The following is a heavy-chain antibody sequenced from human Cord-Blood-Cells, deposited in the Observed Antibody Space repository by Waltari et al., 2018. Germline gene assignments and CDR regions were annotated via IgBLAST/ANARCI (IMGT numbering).Heavy chain of an antibody. D-gene: IGHD6-13*01. CDR2: IYYSGST. CDR3: ARGSGLEQLVLDY. V-gene: IGHV4-31*03. J-gene: IGHJ4*02. CDR1: GGSISSGGYY. Sequence: QTLSLTCTVSGGSISSGGYYWSWIRQHPGKGLEWIGYIYYSGSTYYNPSLKSRVTISVDTSKNQFSLKLSSVTAADTAVYYCARGSGLEQLVLDYWGQGTLVTVSS.